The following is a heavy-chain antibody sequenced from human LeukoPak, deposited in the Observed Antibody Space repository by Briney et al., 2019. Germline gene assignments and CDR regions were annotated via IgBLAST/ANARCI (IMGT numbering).Heavy chain of an antibody. CDR2: INPNSGGT. V-gene: IGHV1-2*02. J-gene: IGHJ3*02. CDR1: GYTFTGYY. CDR3: ARATYYGSGSYYIPRPFDI. D-gene: IGHD3-10*01. Sequence: ASVKVSCKASGYTFTGYYIHWVRQAPGQGLEWMGWINPNSGGTNYAQKFQGRVTMTRDTSISTAYMELSRLRSDDTAVYYCARATYYGSGSYYIPRPFDIWGQGTMVTVSS.